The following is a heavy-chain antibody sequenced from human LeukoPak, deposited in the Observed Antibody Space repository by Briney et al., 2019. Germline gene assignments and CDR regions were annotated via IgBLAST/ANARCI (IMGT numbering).Heavy chain of an antibody. J-gene: IGHJ4*02. Sequence: SETLSLTCAVYGGSFSGYYWSWIRQPPGKGLEWIGEINHSGSTNYNPSLKSRVTISVDTSKNQFSLKLSSVTAADTAVYYCARDVGYDANFDYWGQGTLVTVSS. V-gene: IGHV4-34*01. CDR2: INHSGST. D-gene: IGHD5-12*01. CDR1: GGSFSGYY. CDR3: ARDVGYDANFDY.